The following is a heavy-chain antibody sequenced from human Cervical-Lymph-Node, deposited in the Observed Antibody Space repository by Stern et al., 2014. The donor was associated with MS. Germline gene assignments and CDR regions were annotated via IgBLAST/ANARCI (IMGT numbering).Heavy chain of an antibody. D-gene: IGHD6-19*01. CDR1: GFTFSRYW. Sequence: EVQLVESGGGLVQPGGSLRLSCAASGFTFSRYWMHWVRQAPGQGLVWVSRINSDGSSTSYADSVKGRFTISRDNAKNTLYLQMNSLRAEDTAVYYCAREDSSGWLDYYYGMDVWGQGTTVTVSS. CDR3: AREDSSGWLDYYYGMDV. CDR2: INSDGSST. J-gene: IGHJ6*02. V-gene: IGHV3-74*01.